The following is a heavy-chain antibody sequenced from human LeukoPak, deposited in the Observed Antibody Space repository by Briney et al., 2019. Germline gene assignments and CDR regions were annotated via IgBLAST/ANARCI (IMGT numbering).Heavy chain of an antibody. J-gene: IGHJ6*03. CDR1: EFTFSSYW. V-gene: IGHV3-7*01. CDR2: IKQDGSEK. Sequence: GGSLRLSCAASEFTFSSYWMSWVRQAPGKGLEWVANIKQDGSEKYYVDSVKGRFTISGDNAKNSLYLQTNSLRAEDTAVYYCARRYYYYMDVWGKGTTVTVSS. CDR3: ARRYYYYMDV.